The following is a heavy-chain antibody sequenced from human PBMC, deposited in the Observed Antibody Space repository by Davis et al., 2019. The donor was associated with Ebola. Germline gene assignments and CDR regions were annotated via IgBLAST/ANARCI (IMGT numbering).Heavy chain of an antibody. CDR1: GNSFTTYW. CDR2: IYPGDSDS. J-gene: IGHJ6*03. Sequence: GESLKISCKGSGNSFTTYWIGWVRQKPGKGLEWMVVIYPGDSDSSYSPSFQGQVTISADKSISTAYLQWSSLKAADTAIYYCMTVHSSSWSRMGVWGKGTMVTVSS. D-gene: IGHD6-13*01. V-gene: IGHV5-51*01. CDR3: MTVHSSSWSRMGV.